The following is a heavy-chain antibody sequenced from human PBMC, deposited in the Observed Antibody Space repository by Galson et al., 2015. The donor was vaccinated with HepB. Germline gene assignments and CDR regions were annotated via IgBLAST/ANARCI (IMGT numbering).Heavy chain of an antibody. CDR2: VSSSTYYI. CDR3: ARDLDVSTTIPAFDI. Sequence: SLRLSCAASGFSFSSYSMNWVRQAPGKGLERVSSVSSSTYYIHHADSVKGRFTISRDSSKDSLYLQMDNLGAEDTAVYYCARDLDVSTTIPAFDIWGQGTMVTVSS. J-gene: IGHJ3*02. D-gene: IGHD2-2*02. V-gene: IGHV3-21*01. CDR1: GFSFSSYS.